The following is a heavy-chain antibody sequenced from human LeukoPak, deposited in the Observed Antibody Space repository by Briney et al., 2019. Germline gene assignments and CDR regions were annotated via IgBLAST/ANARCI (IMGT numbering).Heavy chain of an antibody. V-gene: IGHV4-39*01. CDR2: IYSSGST. CDR3: ATRRDGYTSRAFDY. Sequence: PSETLSLTCNVSGVSISSSSYYWGWIRQPPGKGLEWIGSIYSSGSTYYNSSLKSRVTISIDTSKNQFSLKLSSVTAADTAVYYCATRRDGYTSRAFDYWGQGTLVTVSS. J-gene: IGHJ4*02. CDR1: GVSISSSSYY. D-gene: IGHD5-24*01.